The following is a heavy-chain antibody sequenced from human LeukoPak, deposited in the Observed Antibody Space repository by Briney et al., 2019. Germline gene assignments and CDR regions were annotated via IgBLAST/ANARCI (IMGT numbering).Heavy chain of an antibody. J-gene: IGHJ4*02. Sequence: GGPVRLSCAASGFTFSDSYMSWIRQAPGKGLEWLSYISGSSRYTNYADSVKGRFTISRDNAKNSLYLQMNSLRAEDTALYYCARNLLSSGQLDGIDYWGQGTLATVSS. D-gene: IGHD3-22*01. V-gene: IGHV3-11*06. CDR2: ISGSSRYT. CDR1: GFTFSDSY. CDR3: ARNLLSSGQLDGIDY.